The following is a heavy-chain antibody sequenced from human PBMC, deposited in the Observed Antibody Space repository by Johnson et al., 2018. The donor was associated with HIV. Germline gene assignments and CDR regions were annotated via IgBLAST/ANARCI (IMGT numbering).Heavy chain of an antibody. Sequence: VQLVESGGGLVQPGGSLRLSCAASGFSFDDYAMHWVRQVPGKGLEWVAGIGWNGLTIGYVDSVKGRFTISRDNAKNSLYLQMNSLRAEDTAVYYCARDLVPYYYDSSGYSYAFDIWGQGTMVTVSS. D-gene: IGHD3-22*01. CDR2: IGWNGLTI. J-gene: IGHJ3*02. CDR3: ARDLVPYYYDSSGYSYAFDI. V-gene: IGHV3-9*01. CDR1: GFSFDDYA.